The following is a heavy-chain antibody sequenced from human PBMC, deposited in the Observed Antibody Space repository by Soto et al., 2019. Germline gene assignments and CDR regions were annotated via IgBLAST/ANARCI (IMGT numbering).Heavy chain of an antibody. CDR1: GFTFSNYA. CDR3: GKEPQWLVASCFDR. D-gene: IGHD6-19*01. V-gene: IGHV3-23*01. Sequence: GGSLRLSCAASGFTFSNYAMSWVRQAPGKGLEWVSAISGRGSSTYYAESVKGRFTISRDNSKNTLYLQMNSLRAEDTAVYYCGKEPQWLVASCFDRWGQGALVTVSS. CDR2: ISGRGSST. J-gene: IGHJ4*02.